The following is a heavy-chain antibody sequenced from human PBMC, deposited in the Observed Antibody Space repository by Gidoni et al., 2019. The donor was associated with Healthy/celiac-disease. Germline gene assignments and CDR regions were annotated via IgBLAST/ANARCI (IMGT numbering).Heavy chain of an antibody. V-gene: IGHV1-69*01. D-gene: IGHD4-17*01. CDR3: ARGLTVTGMGDFDY. CDR2: IIPIFGTA. J-gene: IGHJ4*02. Sequence: QVQLVQSGAEVTKPGSSVKVSCKASGGTLSSYAISWVRQAPGQGLEWMGGIIPIFGTANYAQKFQGGVTITADESTSTAYMELSSLRSEDTAVYYCARGLTVTGMGDFDYWGQGTLVTVSS. CDR1: GGTLSSYA.